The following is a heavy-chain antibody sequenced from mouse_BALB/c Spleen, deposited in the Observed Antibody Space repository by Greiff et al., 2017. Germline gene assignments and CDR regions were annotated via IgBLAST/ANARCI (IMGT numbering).Heavy chain of an antibody. CDR1: GYTFTSYW. J-gene: IGHJ2*01. CDR3: TRGAESYYFDY. Sequence: VQLQQPGAELVRPGASVKLSCKASGYTFTSYWINWVKQRPGQGLEWIGNIYPSDSYTNYNQKFKDKATLTVDKSSSTAYMQLSSPTSEDSAVYYCTRGAESYYFDYWGQGTTLTVSS. V-gene: IGHV1-69*02. CDR2: IYPSDSYT. D-gene: IGHD3-3*01.